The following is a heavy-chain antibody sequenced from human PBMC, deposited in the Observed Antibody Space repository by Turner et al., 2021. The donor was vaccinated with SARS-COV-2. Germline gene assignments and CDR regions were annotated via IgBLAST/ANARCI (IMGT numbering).Heavy chain of an antibody. J-gene: IGHJ6*02. D-gene: IGHD1-1*01. CDR3: AIGRDDLNMAV. CDR2: INPNSGDT. CDR1: GHTFTHHD. Sequence: QVQLVQSGAEVKKPGASVKVSCKSSGHTFTHHDIHWVRQAPGQELEWMGWINPNSGDTKNIQKFQGRVTMTRDTSISTAYMELSRLRSADAAVYFCAIGRDDLNMAVWGQGTTVTVSS. V-gene: IGHV1-2*02.